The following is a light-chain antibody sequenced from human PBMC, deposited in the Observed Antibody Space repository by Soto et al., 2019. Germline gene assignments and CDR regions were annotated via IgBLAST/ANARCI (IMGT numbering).Light chain of an antibody. CDR1: QSVSSSY. V-gene: IGKV3-20*01. CDR2: GAS. J-gene: IGKJ1*01. Sequence: EIVLPQSPGTLSLSPGERATLSCRASQSVSSSYLARYQQKPGQAPRLLIYGASSRATGIPDRFSGSGSGTDFTLTITRLEPEDFAVYYCQQYGSSPPWTFGQGTKVEIK. CDR3: QQYGSSPPWT.